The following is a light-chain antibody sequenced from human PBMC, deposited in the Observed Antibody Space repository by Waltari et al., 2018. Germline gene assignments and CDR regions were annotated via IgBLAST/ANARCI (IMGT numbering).Light chain of an antibody. Sequence: QSALTQPASVSGSPGQSITIFCTGTSSDVGSYNLVSWYQQSPGKAPKLMIYEGSKRPSGVSNRFSGSKSGNTASLTISGLQADDEADYYCCSYAGSTSWVFGGGTKVTVL. V-gene: IGLV2-23*01. J-gene: IGLJ3*02. CDR3: CSYAGSTSWV. CDR1: SSDVGSYNL. CDR2: EGS.